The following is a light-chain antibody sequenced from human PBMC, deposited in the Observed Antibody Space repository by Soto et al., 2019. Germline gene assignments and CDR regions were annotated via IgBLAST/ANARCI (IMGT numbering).Light chain of an antibody. J-gene: IGLJ1*01. Sequence: QSVLTQPASVSGSPGQSITISCTGTSSDVGGYDYVSWYQQLPGKAPKLLIYDVNNRPSGVSHRCSGSKSGNTASLTISGLQAEDEAYYYCSSYTGSSTFVFGTGTKLTVL. V-gene: IGLV2-14*01. CDR2: DVN. CDR1: SSDVGGYDY. CDR3: SSYTGSSTFV.